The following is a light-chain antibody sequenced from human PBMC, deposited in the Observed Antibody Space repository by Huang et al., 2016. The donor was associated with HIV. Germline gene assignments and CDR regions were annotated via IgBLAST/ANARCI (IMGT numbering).Light chain of an antibody. CDR1: QGITNS. Sequence: DIQMTQSPSSLSASVGDRVTITCRASQGITNSLAWYQQKSGKAPKLLLYAVFKLESGVPSRFSGSGSGTDYTLTINSLQPEDFATYYCQQYYITPVTFGQGTKVEIK. J-gene: IGKJ1*01. CDR2: AVF. V-gene: IGKV1-NL1*01. CDR3: QQYYITPVT.